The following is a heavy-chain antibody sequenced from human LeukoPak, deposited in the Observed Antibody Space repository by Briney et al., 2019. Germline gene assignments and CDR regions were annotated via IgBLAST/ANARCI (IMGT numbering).Heavy chain of an antibody. Sequence: GGSLRLSCAASGFTFSTYWMTWVRQAPGKGLEWVANIKKDGSAKYYVDSVKGRFTISRDNAKNSLYLQMNSLRAEDTAVYYCARVKVGTTNRFDYWGQGTLVTVSS. CDR1: GFTFSTYW. V-gene: IGHV3-7*05. D-gene: IGHD1-26*01. CDR3: ARVKVGTTNRFDY. J-gene: IGHJ4*02. CDR2: IKKDGSAK.